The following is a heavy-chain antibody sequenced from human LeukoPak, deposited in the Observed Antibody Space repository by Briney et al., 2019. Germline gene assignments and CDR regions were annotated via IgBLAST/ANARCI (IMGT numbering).Heavy chain of an antibody. CDR3: ARGRGIGDYMDV. D-gene: IGHD3-16*01. CDR2: ISAYNGNT. CDR1: GYTFTNYG. Sequence: ASVKVSCKASGYTFTNYGISWVRQAPGQGLEWMGWISAYNGNTHYAQNLQGRVTMTTDTSTSTAYMELKSLRSDDTAVYYCARGRGIGDYMDVWGKGTTVTVSS. V-gene: IGHV1-18*01. J-gene: IGHJ6*03.